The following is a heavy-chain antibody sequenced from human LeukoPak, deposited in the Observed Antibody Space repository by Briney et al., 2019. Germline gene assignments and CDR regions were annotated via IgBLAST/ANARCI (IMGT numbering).Heavy chain of an antibody. J-gene: IGHJ4*02. CDR2: IYYSGST. D-gene: IGHD3-10*01. V-gene: IGHV4-39*02. CDR1: GGSISSSSYY. Sequence: SETLSLTCTVSGGSISSSSYYWGWIRQPPGKGLEWIGSIYYSGSTYYNPSLKSRVTISVDTSKNQFSLKLSSVTAADTAVYYCARENAALLRFQTGGSFDYWGQGTLVTVSS. CDR3: ARENAALLRFQTGGSFDY.